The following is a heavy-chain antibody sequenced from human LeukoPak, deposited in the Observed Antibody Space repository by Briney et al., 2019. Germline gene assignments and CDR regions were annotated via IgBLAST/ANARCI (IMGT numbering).Heavy chain of an antibody. D-gene: IGHD5-12*01. CDR2: ISSSGDNT. CDR1: GFIFSNYA. Sequence: PGGSLRLSCAASGFIFSNYAMHWVRQAPGKGLEYVSAISSSGDNTYYANSVKGRFTISRDNSKNTLFLQMGRLRAEDMAVYYCAREERGLAIDYWGQGTLVTVSS. CDR3: AREERGLAIDY. V-gene: IGHV3-64*01. J-gene: IGHJ4*02.